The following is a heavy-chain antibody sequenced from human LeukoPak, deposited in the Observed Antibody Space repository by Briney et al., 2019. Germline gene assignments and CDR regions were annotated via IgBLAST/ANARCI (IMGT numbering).Heavy chain of an antibody. CDR1: GFTFSSYS. Sequence: GGSLRLSCAASGFTFSSYSMNWVRQAPGKGLEWVSSISSSSSYIYYADSVKGRFTISRDNAKNSLYLQMNSLRAEDTAVYYCTSYSDPIAAAGTGFDYWGQGTLVTVSS. CDR3: TSYSDPIAAAGTGFDY. D-gene: IGHD6-13*01. V-gene: IGHV3-21*01. J-gene: IGHJ4*02. CDR2: ISSSSSYI.